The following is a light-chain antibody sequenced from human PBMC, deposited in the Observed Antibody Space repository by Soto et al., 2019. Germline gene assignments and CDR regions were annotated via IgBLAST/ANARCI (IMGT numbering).Light chain of an antibody. V-gene: IGKV4-1*01. CDR2: WAS. CDR1: QSVLYSSNNKNY. J-gene: IGKJ2*01. Sequence: DIVMTQSPDSLAVSLGERATINCKSSQSVLYSSNNKNYLAWFQQKPGQPPKLLIYWASTRESGVPDRFSGSGSGTDFTLTISSLQAEDVAVYYCQQCCSTPYTFDQGTKLEIK. CDR3: QQCCSTPYT.